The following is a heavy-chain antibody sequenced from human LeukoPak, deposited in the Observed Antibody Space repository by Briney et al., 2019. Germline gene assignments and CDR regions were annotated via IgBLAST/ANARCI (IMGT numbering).Heavy chain of an antibody. Sequence: GGSLRLSCVASGFPLSSYWMNWVRQARGKGLEWVANIKQDGSKKSYVDSVKGRFTISRDNAKNSLYLQMNSLRAEDTAIYYCTRVGYIDEGIDYWGQGTLVTVSS. J-gene: IGHJ4*02. CDR1: GFPLSSYW. CDR2: IKQDGSKK. V-gene: IGHV3-7*04. CDR3: TRVGYIDEGIDY. D-gene: IGHD5-24*01.